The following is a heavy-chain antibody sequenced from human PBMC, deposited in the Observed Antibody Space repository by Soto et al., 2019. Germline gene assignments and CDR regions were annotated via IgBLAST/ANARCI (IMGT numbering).Heavy chain of an antibody. CDR2: IIPIFGTA. D-gene: IGHD3-22*01. CDR3: ARAGYYYDSSGYALYYYGMDV. Sequence: ASVRVSCKASGGTFSSYAISWVRQAPGQGLEWMGGIIPIFGTANYAQKFQGRVTITADESTSTAYMELSSLRSEDTAVYYCARAGYYYDSSGYALYYYGMDVWGQGTTVTVSS. J-gene: IGHJ6*02. V-gene: IGHV1-69*13. CDR1: GGTFSSYA.